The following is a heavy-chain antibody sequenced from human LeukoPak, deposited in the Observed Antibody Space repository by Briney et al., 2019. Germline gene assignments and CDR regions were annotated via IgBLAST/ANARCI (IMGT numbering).Heavy chain of an antibody. Sequence: GASVKVSCKASGYTFTSYDIIWVRQATGQGLEWMGWMNPNSGNTGYAQKFQGRVTITRNTSISTAYMELSSLRSGDTAVYYCARGPTPTRYYDFWSGYDYWGQGTLVTVSS. CDR3: ARGPTPTRYYDFWSGYDY. CDR2: MNPNSGNT. CDR1: GYTFTSYD. V-gene: IGHV1-8*03. J-gene: IGHJ4*02. D-gene: IGHD3-3*01.